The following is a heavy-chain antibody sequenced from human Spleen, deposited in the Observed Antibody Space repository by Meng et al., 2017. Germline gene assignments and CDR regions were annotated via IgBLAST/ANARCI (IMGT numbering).Heavy chain of an antibody. CDR1: GVSISSYY. CDR2: IYSSGST. CDR3: ARGWDGSGSCPISFDY. Sequence: SETLSLTCTASGVSISSYYLGWIRQPPGKGLEWFGYIYSSGSTNYNPSLKSRITISVDTSKTQLSLKLSSVTAADTAVYYCARGWDGSGSCPISFDYWGQGTLVTVSS. V-gene: IGHV4-59*01. J-gene: IGHJ4*02. D-gene: IGHD3-10*01.